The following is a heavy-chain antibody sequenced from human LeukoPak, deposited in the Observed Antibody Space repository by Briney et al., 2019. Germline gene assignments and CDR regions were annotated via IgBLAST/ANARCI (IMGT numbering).Heavy chain of an antibody. Sequence: GGTLRLSCAASGFTFSSYGMSWVRQAPGKGLEWVSVIYSGGSTYYADSVKGRFTISRDNSKNTLYLQMNSLRAEDTAVYYCAKEEQLVGNYLDYWGQGTLVTVSS. CDR3: AKEEQLVGNYLDY. D-gene: IGHD6-13*01. CDR2: IYSGGST. V-gene: IGHV3-23*03. J-gene: IGHJ4*02. CDR1: GFTFSSYG.